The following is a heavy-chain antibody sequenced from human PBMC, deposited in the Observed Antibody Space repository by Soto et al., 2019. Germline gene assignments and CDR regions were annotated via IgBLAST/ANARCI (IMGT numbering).Heavy chain of an antibody. Sequence: QVQLVESGGGVVQPGRSLRLSCAASGFTFSSYAMHWVRQAPGKGLEWVAVISYDGSNKYYADSVKGRFTISRDNSKNTLYLQMNSLRAEDTAVYYCARARGYDILTGYFSLDPWGQGTLVTVSS. CDR1: GFTFSSYA. J-gene: IGHJ5*02. V-gene: IGHV3-30-3*01. CDR3: ARARGYDILTGYFSLDP. D-gene: IGHD3-9*01. CDR2: ISYDGSNK.